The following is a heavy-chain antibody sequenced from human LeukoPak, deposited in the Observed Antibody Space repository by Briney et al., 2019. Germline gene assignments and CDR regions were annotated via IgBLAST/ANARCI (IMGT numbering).Heavy chain of an antibody. J-gene: IGHJ6*02. CDR1: GGSISSGVYY. CDR3: ARWVWFGAYYYGMDV. CDR2: IYTSGST. V-gene: IGHV4-61*09. Sequence: SETLSLTCTVSGGSISSGVYYWSWIRQPAGKGLEWIGHIYTSGSTNYNPSLKNRVTISVDTSKNQFSLKLSSVTAADTAVYYCARWVWFGAYYYGMDVWGQGTTVTVSS. D-gene: IGHD3-10*01.